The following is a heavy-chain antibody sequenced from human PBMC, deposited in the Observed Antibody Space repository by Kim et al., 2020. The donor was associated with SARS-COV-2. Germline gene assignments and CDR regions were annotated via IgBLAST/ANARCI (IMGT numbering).Heavy chain of an antibody. D-gene: IGHD2-2*01. CDR3: AIEVPPLVPSAMSALRPFDY. V-gene: IGHV1-69*04. CDR2: IIPIGNMT. Sequence: SVKVSCKAFGGPSRSYGLSWVRQAPGPGLEWMGRIIPIGNMTDYAQKFQGRVTITSDRMNKVYMELPSLRPEDTAVYYCAIEVPPLVPSAMSALRPFDY. CDR1: GGPSRSYG. J-gene: IGHJ4*01.